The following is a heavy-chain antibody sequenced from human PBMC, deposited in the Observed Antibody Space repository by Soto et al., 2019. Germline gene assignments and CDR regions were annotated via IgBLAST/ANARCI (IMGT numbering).Heavy chain of an antibody. D-gene: IGHD2-15*01. J-gene: IGHJ4*02. V-gene: IGHV3-30*18. Sequence: QVQLVESGGGVVQPGRSLRLSCAASGFTFSSYGIHWVRQAPGKGLEWVAVISYDGSNKYYADSVKGRFTISRDNSKNTLYLQMSGLRSEDTAVYYCAEDLVGVARGEYYSDSWGQGILVTVSS. CDR2: ISYDGSNK. CDR3: AEDLVGVARGEYYSDS. CDR1: GFTFSSYG.